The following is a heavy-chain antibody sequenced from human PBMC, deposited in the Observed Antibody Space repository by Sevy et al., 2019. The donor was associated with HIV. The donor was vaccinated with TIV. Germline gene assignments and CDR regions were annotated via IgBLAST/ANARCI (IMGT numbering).Heavy chain of an antibody. Sequence: GGSLRLSCVASGFTFDSYWMHWVRQAPGKGLVWVSRINSDGSSTPYADSVKGRFTISRDNAKNTLYLQLNRQGAEDTAVYYCTRGDPIVPPAGYYYHMDVWGKGTTVTVSS. J-gene: IGHJ6*03. CDR3: TRGDPIVPPAGYYYHMDV. D-gene: IGHD1-26*01. CDR2: INSDGSST. CDR1: GFTFDSYW. V-gene: IGHV3-74*01.